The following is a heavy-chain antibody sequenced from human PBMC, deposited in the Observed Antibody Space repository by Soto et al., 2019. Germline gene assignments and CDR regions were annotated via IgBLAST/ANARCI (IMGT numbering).Heavy chain of an antibody. CDR2: ISAYNGNT. CDR3: ARDLGSHYYGSGSYPYYYYYGMDV. D-gene: IGHD3-10*01. CDR1: GYTFTSYG. V-gene: IGHV1-18*01. J-gene: IGHJ6*02. Sequence: ASVKVSCKASGYTFTSYGISWVRQAPGQGLEWMGWISAYNGNTNYAQKLQGRVTMTTDTSTSTAYMELRSLRSDDTAVYYCARDLGSHYYGSGSYPYYYYYGMDVWGQGTTVTVSS.